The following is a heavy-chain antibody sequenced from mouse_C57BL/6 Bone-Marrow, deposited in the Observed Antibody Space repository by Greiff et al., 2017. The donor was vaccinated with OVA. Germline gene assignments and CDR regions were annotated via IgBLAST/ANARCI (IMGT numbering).Heavy chain of an antibody. J-gene: IGHJ1*03. Sequence: QVQLKESGAELARPGASVKLSCKASGYTFTSYGISWVKQRTGQGLEWIGEIYPRSGNTYYNEKFKGKATLTADKSSSTAYMELRSLTSEDSAVYCCAREGDGYFHWYFDVWGTGTTVTVSS. CDR2: IYPRSGNT. CDR1: GYTFTSYG. D-gene: IGHD2-3*01. CDR3: AREGDGYFHWYFDV. V-gene: IGHV1-81*01.